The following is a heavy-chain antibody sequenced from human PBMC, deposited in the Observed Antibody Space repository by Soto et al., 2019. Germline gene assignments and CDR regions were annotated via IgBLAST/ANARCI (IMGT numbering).Heavy chain of an antibody. CDR2: IIPLFGTT. Sequence: QVLLVQSGAEVKKPGSSVKVSCKASGGTFSSYGISWVRQTPGRGLEWMGGIIPLFGTTNYAQKFRGSVTVTADESKSTVYTELRRPSFEDTVIYSCTGSPGSSWYNWFDPWGQGTLVTVSS. D-gene: IGHD6-13*01. CDR3: TGSPGSSWYNWFDP. J-gene: IGHJ5*02. V-gene: IGHV1-69*01. CDR1: GGTFSSYG.